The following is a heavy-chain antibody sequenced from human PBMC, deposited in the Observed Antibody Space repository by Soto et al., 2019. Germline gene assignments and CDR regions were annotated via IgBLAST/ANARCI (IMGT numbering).Heavy chain of an antibody. J-gene: IGHJ6*02. CDR3: ARDGALDSTPYYYGMDV. Sequence: QVQLVQSGAEVKKPGASVKVSCKASGYTFTSYGISWVRQAPGQGLEWMGWISAYNGNTNYAQKLQGRVTMTTDTSTSTAYVELRSLRSDDTAVYYCARDGALDSTPYYYGMDVWGQGTTVTVSS. V-gene: IGHV1-18*01. D-gene: IGHD1-1*01. CDR1: GYTFTSYG. CDR2: ISAYNGNT.